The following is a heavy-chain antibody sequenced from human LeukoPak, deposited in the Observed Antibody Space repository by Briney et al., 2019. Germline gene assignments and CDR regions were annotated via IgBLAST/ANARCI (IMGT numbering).Heavy chain of an antibody. Sequence: PGGSLRLSCAASGFTFSTYYMSWVRQAPGTGLEWVASIKQDGSEKYYVDSVKGRFTISRDNAKNTLYLQMNSLRAEDTAVYYCARTDYGDLEYYFDYWGQGTLVTVSS. V-gene: IGHV3-7*01. CDR1: GFTFSTYY. J-gene: IGHJ4*02. D-gene: IGHD4-17*01. CDR3: ARTDYGDLEYYFDY. CDR2: IKQDGSEK.